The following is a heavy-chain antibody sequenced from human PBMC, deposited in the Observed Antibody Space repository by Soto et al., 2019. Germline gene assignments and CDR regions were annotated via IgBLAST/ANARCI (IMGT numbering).Heavy chain of an antibody. J-gene: IGHJ4*02. CDR2: IYYSGST. CDR1: GGSISSGGYY. Sequence: QVQLQESGPGLVKPSQTLSLTCTVSGGSISSGGYYWSWIRQHPGKGLEWIGYIYYSGSTYYNPSLTSRVTTTVDSLKNQCSLTQSSVTSAGTAVYYCAGEPVIWGQGTLVTVSS. CDR3: AGEPVI. D-gene: IGHD3-10*01. V-gene: IGHV4-31*03.